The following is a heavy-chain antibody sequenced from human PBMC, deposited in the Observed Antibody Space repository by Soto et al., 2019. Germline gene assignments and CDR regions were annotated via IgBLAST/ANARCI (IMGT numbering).Heavy chain of an antibody. CDR3: ARGVTMVRGVIIDGFDP. CDR2: IGTAGDT. D-gene: IGHD3-10*01. V-gene: IGHV3-13*04. J-gene: IGHJ5*02. Sequence: EVQLVESGGGLVQPGGSLRLSCAASGFTFSNYDMHWVRQATGKGLEWVSAIGTAGDTYYAGSVKGRFTISRENAKNSLYLQMNSLRAGDTAVYYCARGVTMVRGVIIDGFDPWGQGTLVNVSS. CDR1: GFTFSNYD.